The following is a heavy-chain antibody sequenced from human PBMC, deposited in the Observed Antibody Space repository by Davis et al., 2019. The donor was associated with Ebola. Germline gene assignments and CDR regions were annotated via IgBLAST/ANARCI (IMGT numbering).Heavy chain of an antibody. CDR1: GYTFTMYA. J-gene: IGHJ4*02. CDR3: TRATYCSGGSCYSAH. Sequence: AASVKVSCKPSGYTFTMYAMSWVRQAPGHGLEWLGWINTNTGNPTYAQGFTGRFVFSLDTSVSTAYLQISGLKPEDTALYYCTRATYCSGGSCYSAHWGQGTLVTVSS. V-gene: IGHV7-4-1*02. CDR2: INTNTGNP. D-gene: IGHD2-15*01.